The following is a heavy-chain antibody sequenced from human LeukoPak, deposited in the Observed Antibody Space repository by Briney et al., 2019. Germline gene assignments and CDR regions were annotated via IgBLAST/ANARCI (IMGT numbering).Heavy chain of an antibody. J-gene: IGHJ4*02. D-gene: IGHD2-21*01. CDR3: AKEVAYHFDH. CDR2: TNPSSGKT. V-gene: IGHV1-18*01. CDR1: GCNFVNSG. Sequence: ASVKVSCKASGCNFVNSGISWVRQAPGQELEWVGWTNPSSGKTEYDQKFWGRVSLTTDTSTRTAFLELRKLRSDDTAVYYCAKEVAYHFDHWGQGTLVSVSS.